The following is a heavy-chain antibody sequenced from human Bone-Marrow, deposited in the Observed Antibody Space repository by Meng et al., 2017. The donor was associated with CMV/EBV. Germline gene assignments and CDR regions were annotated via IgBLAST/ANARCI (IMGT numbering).Heavy chain of an antibody. J-gene: IGHJ6*02. CDR2: ISAYNGNT. CDR3: ARSGGSGSYFRIGGVGGMDV. V-gene: IGHV1-18*01. D-gene: IGHD3-10*01. CDR1: GYTFTSYG. Sequence: ASVKVSCKASGYTFTSYGISWVRQAPGQGLEWMGWISAYNGNTNYAQKLQGRVTMTTDTSTSTAYMELRSLRSEDTAVYYCARSGGSGSYFRIGGVGGMDVWGQGTTVTVSS.